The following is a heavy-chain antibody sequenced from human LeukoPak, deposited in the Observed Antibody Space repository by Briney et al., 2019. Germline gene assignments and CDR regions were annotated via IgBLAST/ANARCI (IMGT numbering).Heavy chain of an antibody. CDR3: AKDFGLYSSGWYISGRYYYYGMDV. D-gene: IGHD6-19*01. J-gene: IGHJ6*02. Sequence: PGGSLRLSCAASGFTFSNYAMYWVREAPGKGLEWVAVTSYDGSNQYYADSVKGRFTISRDSSKNTLYLQMNSLRAEDTAVYYCAKDFGLYSSGWYISGRYYYYGMDVWGQGTTVTVSS. V-gene: IGHV3-30*18. CDR1: GFTFSNYA. CDR2: TSYDGSNQ.